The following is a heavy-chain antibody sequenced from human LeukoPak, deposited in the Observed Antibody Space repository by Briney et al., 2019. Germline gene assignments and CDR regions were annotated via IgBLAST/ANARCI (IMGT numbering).Heavy chain of an antibody. CDR1: ELTFSTYA. CDR2: ISSSSSYI. CDR3: ARDRGVAGLDY. D-gene: IGHD6-19*01. Sequence: GGSLRLSCVASELTFSTYAMSWVRQAPGKGLEWVSSISSSSSYIYYADSVKGRFTISRDNAKNSLYLQMNSLRAEDTAVYYCARDRGVAGLDYWGQGTLVTVSS. J-gene: IGHJ4*02. V-gene: IGHV3-21*01.